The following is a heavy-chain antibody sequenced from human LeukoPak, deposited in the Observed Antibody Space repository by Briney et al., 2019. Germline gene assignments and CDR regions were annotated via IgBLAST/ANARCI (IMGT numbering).Heavy chain of an antibody. V-gene: IGHV4-39*01. CDR1: GGSISSSSYY. CDR2: IYYSGST. CDR3: ARSPPPYYYYYMDV. Sequence: SETLSLTCTVSGGSISSSSYYWGWIRQPPGKGLEWIGSIYYSGSTYYNPSLKSRVTISVDTSKNQFSLKLSSVTAADTAVYYCARSPPPYYYYYMDVWGKGTTVTISS. J-gene: IGHJ6*03.